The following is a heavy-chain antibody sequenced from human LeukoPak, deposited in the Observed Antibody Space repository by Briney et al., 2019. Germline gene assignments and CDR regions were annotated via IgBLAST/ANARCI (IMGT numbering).Heavy chain of an antibody. CDR2: ISAYNGNT. CDR3: ARASSVVPAATKFDY. CDR1: GYTFTSYG. V-gene: IGHV1-18*01. D-gene: IGHD2-2*01. J-gene: IGHJ4*02. Sequence: GASVKVSCKASGYTFTSYGISWVRQAPGQGLEWMGWISAYNGNTNYAQKLQGRVTMTTDTSTSTAYMELSSLRSEDTAVYYCARASSVVPAATKFDYWGQGTLVTVSS.